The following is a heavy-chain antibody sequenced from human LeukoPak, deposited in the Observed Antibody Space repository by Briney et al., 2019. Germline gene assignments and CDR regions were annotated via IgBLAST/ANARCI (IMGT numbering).Heavy chain of an antibody. CDR2: TYYRSEWFH. V-gene: IGHV6-1*01. D-gene: IGHD1-1*01. J-gene: IGHJ6*02. Sequence: SQTLSLTCAISGDSVSSNSAAWNWIRQSPSRGLEWLGRTYYRSEWFHDYAVSVKSRMIINPDTSKNQFSLQLNSVTPEDTAIYYCVGGGTSVAGMDVWDQGTTVTVSS. CDR1: GDSVSSNSAA. CDR3: VGGGTSVAGMDV.